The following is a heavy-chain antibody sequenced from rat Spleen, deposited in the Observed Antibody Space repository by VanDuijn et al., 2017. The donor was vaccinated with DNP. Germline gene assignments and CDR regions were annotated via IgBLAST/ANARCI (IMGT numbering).Heavy chain of an antibody. J-gene: IGHJ2*01. CDR1: GFTFSDYY. D-gene: IGHD1-2*01. CDR3: ARLYDD. Sequence: EVRLVESGGDLVRPGRSLKLFCAASGFTFSDYYMAWVRQAPTKGLEWVAYISSDGITTYYGDSVKGRFTISRDNAISTLYLQMSSLRSEDMATYYCARLYDDWGQGVMVTVSS. CDR2: ISSDGITT. V-gene: IGHV5-22*01.